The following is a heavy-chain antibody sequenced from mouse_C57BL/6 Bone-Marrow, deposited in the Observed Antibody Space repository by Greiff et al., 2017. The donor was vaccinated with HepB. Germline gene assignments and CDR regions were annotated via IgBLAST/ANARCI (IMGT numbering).Heavy chain of an antibody. CDR2: INPSSGYT. J-gene: IGHJ1*03. Sequence: QVQLQQSGAELAKPGASVKLSCKASGYTFTSDWMHGVKPRPGQGLAWIGYINPSSGYTKYNQKFKDKATLTADKSSSTAYMQLSSLTYEDSAVYYCARGIYYEYVDWYFDVWGTGTTVTVSS. V-gene: IGHV1-7*01. CDR3: ARGIYYEYVDWYFDV. D-gene: IGHD2-4*01. CDR1: GYTFTSDW.